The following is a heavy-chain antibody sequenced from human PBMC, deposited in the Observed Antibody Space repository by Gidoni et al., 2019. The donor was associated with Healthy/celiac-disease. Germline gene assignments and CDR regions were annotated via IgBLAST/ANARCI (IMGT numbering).Heavy chain of an antibody. CDR3: AGRVVYSSGWYPFDY. Sequence: EVQLVQSGSQVNTPGDSLTISCNGSGYSFTTYWIGWVRQMPGNGLVWMGIIYPGDSDNRYSPSFQGQVTITADKSISTAYLQWSSLKASDTAMYYCAGRVVYSSGWYPFDYWGQGTLVTVSS. J-gene: IGHJ4*02. V-gene: IGHV5-51*01. D-gene: IGHD6-19*01. CDR1: GYSFTTYW. CDR2: IYPGDSDN.